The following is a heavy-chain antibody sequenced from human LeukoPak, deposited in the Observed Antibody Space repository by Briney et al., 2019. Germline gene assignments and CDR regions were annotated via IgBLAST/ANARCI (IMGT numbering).Heavy chain of an antibody. CDR3: AKDNVRSSGWSGFAFDI. CDR2: ISWNSGSI. D-gene: IGHD6-19*01. J-gene: IGHJ3*02. CDR1: GFTFDDYA. Sequence: GGSLRLSCAASGFTFDDYAMHWVRQAPGKGLEWVSGISWNSGSIGYADSVKGRFTISRDNAKNSLYLQMNSLRAEDTALYYCAKDNVRSSGWSGFAFDIWGQGTMVTVSS. V-gene: IGHV3-9*01.